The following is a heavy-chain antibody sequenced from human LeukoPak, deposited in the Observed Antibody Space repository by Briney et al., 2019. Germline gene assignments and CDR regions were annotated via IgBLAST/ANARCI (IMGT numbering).Heavy chain of an antibody. CDR3: ARGAHDYYGSGSYQDFDY. CDR1: GYTFTSYA. Sequence: ASVKVSCKASGYTFTSYAMNWVRQAPGQGLEWMGWINTNTGNPTYAQGFTGRFVFSLDTSVSTAYLQISSLKAEDTAVYYCARGAHDYYGSGSYQDFDYWGQGTLVTVSS. V-gene: IGHV7-4-1*02. CDR2: INTNTGNP. J-gene: IGHJ4*02. D-gene: IGHD3-10*01.